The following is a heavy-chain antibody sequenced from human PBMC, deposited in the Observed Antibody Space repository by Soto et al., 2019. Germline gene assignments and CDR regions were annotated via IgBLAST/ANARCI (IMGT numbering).Heavy chain of an antibody. CDR1: GFTFSSYW. Sequence: GGSLRLSCAASGFTFSSYWMSWVRQAPGKGLEWVANIKQDGSEKYYVDSVKGRFTISRDNAKNSLYLQMNSLRAEDTAVYYCARVSGYYDFWSGYYPPLSHYGMDVWGQGTTVTVSS. V-gene: IGHV3-7*01. J-gene: IGHJ6*02. CDR3: ARVSGYYDFWSGYYPPLSHYGMDV. CDR2: IKQDGSEK. D-gene: IGHD3-3*01.